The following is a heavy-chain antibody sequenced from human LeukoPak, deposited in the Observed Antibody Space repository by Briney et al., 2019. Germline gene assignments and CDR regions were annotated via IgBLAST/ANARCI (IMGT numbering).Heavy chain of an antibody. D-gene: IGHD1-14*01. J-gene: IGHJ4*02. CDR1: GGSVSNYY. CDR3: ARAPEYGLYYFDY. Sequence: SETLSLTCTVSGGSVSNYYWSWIRQPPGKGLEWIGYIYYSGSTNYNPSLKSRVTISVHTSKNQFSLKLSSVTAADTAVYYCARAPEYGLYYFDYWGQGTLVTVSS. V-gene: IGHV4-59*02. CDR2: IYYSGST.